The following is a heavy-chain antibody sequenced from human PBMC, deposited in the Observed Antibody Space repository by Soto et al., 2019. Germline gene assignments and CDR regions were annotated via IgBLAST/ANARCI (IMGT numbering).Heavy chain of an antibody. J-gene: IGHJ5*02. V-gene: IGHV3-21*01. D-gene: IGHD6-13*01. CDR1: GFTFSSHG. CDR2: ITGSGRNT. CDR3: TRDASRDSSARGWFDP. Sequence: PGGSLRLSCATSGFTFSSHGMSWVRQAPGKGLDWVSGITGSGRNTYYTDALRGRFTISRDNAKNSLHLQMNSLRAEDTAVYYCTRDASRDSSARGWFDPWGPGTLVTVSS.